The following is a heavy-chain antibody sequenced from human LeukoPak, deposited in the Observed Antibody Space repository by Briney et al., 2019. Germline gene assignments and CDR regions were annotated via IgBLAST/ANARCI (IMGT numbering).Heavy chain of an antibody. V-gene: IGHV3-30*02. CDR2: IRYDGNNK. J-gene: IGHJ4*02. CDR3: AKGAYSGYADY. CDR1: GFTFGSYG. D-gene: IGHD5-12*01. Sequence: GGSLRLSCAASGFTFGSYGMHWVRQAPGKGLEWVAFIRYDGNNKYYADSVKGRFTISRDNSKNTLYLQMNSLRAEDTSVYYCAKGAYSGYADYWGQGTLVTVSA.